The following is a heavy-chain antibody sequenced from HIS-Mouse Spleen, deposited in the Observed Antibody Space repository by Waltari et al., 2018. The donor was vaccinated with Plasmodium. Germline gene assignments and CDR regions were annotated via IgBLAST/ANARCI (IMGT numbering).Heavy chain of an antibody. CDR1: GGPFSSYA. J-gene: IGHJ4*02. CDR2: IIPIFGTA. D-gene: IGHD1-26*01. CDR3: ARGVVGATRSYYFDY. Sequence: QVQLVQSGAEVKKPGSSVKVSCKASGGPFSSYAISWVRQAPGQGIEWMGGIIPIFGTANYAQKFQGRVTITADESTSTAYMELSSLRSEDTAVYYCARGVVGATRSYYFDYWGQGTLVTVSS. V-gene: IGHV1-69*01.